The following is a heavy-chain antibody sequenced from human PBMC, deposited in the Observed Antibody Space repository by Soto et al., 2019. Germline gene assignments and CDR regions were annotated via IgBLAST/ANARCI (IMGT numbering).Heavy chain of an antibody. CDR1: GFTFSSFP. J-gene: IGHJ3*02. D-gene: IGHD2-15*01. CDR2: ISYDGSNK. V-gene: IGHV3-30-3*01. Sequence: PGGSLRLSCAASGFTFSSFPMHWVRQAPGKGLEWVALISYDGSNKFYADSVKGRFTLSRDNSKNTLDLQMNSLRAEDTAVYYCASIIVVLLDDTFDIWGQGTMVTVSS. CDR3: ASIIVVLLDDTFDI.